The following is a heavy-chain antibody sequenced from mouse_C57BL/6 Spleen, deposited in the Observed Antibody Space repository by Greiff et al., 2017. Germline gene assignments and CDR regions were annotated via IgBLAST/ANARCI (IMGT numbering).Heavy chain of an antibody. Sequence: VQLQQPGAELVMPGASVKLSCKASGYTFTSYWMHWVKQRPGQGLEWIGEIDPSDSYTNYNQKFKGKSTLTVDKSSSTAYMQLSSLTSEDSAVYYCASSYYYGSSYLDYWGQGTTLTVSS. D-gene: IGHD1-1*01. CDR3: ASSYYYGSSYLDY. CDR2: IDPSDSYT. V-gene: IGHV1-69*01. J-gene: IGHJ2*01. CDR1: GYTFTSYW.